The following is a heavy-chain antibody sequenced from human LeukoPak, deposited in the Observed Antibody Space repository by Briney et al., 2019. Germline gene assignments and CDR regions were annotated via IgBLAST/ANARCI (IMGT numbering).Heavy chain of an antibody. Sequence: SETLSLTCTVSGGSISSYYWSWIRQPPGKGLEWIGYIYYSGSTNYNPSLKSRVTISVDTSKNQFSLKLSSVTTADTAVYYCARSYYDFWSGYYNLFDYWGQGTLVTVSS. CDR1: GGSISSYY. CDR3: ARSYYDFWSGYYNLFDY. V-gene: IGHV4-59*01. D-gene: IGHD3-3*01. J-gene: IGHJ4*02. CDR2: IYYSGST.